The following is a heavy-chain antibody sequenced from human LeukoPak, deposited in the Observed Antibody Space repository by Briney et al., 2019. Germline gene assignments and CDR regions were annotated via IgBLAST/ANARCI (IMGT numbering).Heavy chain of an antibody. CDR2: ISAYNGNT. CDR1: GYTFSSYG. D-gene: IGHD6-13*01. V-gene: IGHV1-18*01. J-gene: IGHJ3*02. CDR3: ASSPIAAAAENAFDI. Sequence: ASVKVSCKASGYTFSSYGISWVRQAPGQGLEWMGWISAYNGNTNYAQKLQGRVTMTTDTSTSTAYMELRSLRSDDTAVYYCASSPIAAAAENAFDIWGQGTMVTVSS.